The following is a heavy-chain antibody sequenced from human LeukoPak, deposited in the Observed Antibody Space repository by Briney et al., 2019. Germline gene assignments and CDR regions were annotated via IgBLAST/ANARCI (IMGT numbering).Heavy chain of an antibody. CDR2: IIPIFGTA. D-gene: IGHD4-23*01. CDR1: GGTFSSYA. V-gene: IGHV1-69*05. Sequence: ASVKVSCKASGGTFSSYAISWVRQAPGQGLEWMGRIIPIFGTANYAQKFQGRVTITTNESTSTAYMELSSLRSEDTAVYYCARDPPHYGGNSDYWGQGTLVTVSS. CDR3: ARDPPHYGGNSDY. J-gene: IGHJ4*02.